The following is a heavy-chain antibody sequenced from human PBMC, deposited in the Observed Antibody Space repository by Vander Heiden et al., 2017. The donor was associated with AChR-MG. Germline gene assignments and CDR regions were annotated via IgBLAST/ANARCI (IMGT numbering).Heavy chain of an antibody. V-gene: IGHV3-23*01. D-gene: IGHD3-10*01. Sequence: EVQLLESGGGLVHPGGSLRLSRAASGFTFRTSAMNWVRQAPGKGLGWLSTISGSGGNTYYADSVMGRFTIYRDKSKNTLYLQMIILGAEDTAVYYCARRGPHAFDIWGQGTMVTVSS. CDR2: ISGSGGNT. J-gene: IGHJ3*02. CDR1: GFTFRTSA. CDR3: ARRGPHAFDI.